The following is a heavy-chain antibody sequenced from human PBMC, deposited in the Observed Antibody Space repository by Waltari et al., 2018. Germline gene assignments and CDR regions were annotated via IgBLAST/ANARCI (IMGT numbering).Heavy chain of an antibody. CDR3: AHRPSHYDIFSGYYNYFDY. CDR2: VYWDDNK. V-gene: IGHV2-5*02. J-gene: IGHJ4*02. D-gene: IGHD3-9*01. Sequence: QITLKESGPTLVKPTQTLTLTCAFSGFSFSTSGVGVGWFRQPPGKALEWLAFVYWDDNKRYSPSLKGRLTITKDTSEDQVVLTMTNMDPVDTATYFCAHRPSHYDIFSGYYNYFDYWGQGILVTVSS. CDR1: GFSFSTSGVG.